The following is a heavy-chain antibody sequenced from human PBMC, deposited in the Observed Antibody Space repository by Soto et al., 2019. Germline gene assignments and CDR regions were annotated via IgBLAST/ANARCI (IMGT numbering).Heavy chain of an antibody. CDR3: AREIVVVPAARKRGWFDP. V-gene: IGHV1-69*04. CDR1: GGTFSSYT. Sequence: QVQLVHSGAEVKKPGSSVKVSCKASGGTFSSYTISWVRQAPGQGLEWMGRIIPILGIANYAQKFQGRVTITADKSTSTAYMELSSLRSEDTAVYYCAREIVVVPAARKRGWFDPWGQGTLVTVSS. CDR2: IIPILGIA. J-gene: IGHJ5*02. D-gene: IGHD2-2*01.